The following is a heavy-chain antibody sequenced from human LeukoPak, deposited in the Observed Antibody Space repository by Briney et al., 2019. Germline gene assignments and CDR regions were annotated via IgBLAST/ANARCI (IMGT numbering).Heavy chain of an antibody. CDR2: IAPIVDIA. CDR1: GGSFSNYA. Sequence: ASVKVSCKASGGSFSNYAFSWVRQAPGRGLEWMGRIAPIVDIATYIQKFQGRVTITANKFTSTAYMELSSLTSEDTAVYYCASGLGFCSGSDCTNLVKDYYYGMNVWGQGTTVTVSS. D-gene: IGHD2-15*01. J-gene: IGHJ6*02. V-gene: IGHV1-69*04. CDR3: ASGLGFCSGSDCTNLVKDYYYGMNV.